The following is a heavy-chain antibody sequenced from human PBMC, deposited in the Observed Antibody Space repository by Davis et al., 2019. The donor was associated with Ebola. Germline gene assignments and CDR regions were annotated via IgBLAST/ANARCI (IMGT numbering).Heavy chain of an antibody. Sequence: GESLKISCAASGFTFSSYWMHWVRQAPGKGLEWVAVISYDGSNKYYADSVKGRFTISRDNAKNSLYLQMNSLRAEDTAVYYCARDFVVVPAAHGSGFDYWGQGTLVTVSS. CDR3: ARDFVVVPAAHGSGFDY. D-gene: IGHD2-2*01. V-gene: IGHV3-30-3*01. J-gene: IGHJ4*02. CDR1: GFTFSSYW. CDR2: ISYDGSNK.